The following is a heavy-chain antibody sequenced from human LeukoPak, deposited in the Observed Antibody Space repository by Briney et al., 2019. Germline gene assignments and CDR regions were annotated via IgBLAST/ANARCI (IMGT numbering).Heavy chain of an antibody. V-gene: IGHV1-2*06. CDR3: ARTLEMSTTPFDY. CDR2: INPNSGGT. J-gene: IGHJ4*02. Sequence: GASVKVSCKASGYTFTGYYMHWVRQAPGQGLEWMGRINPNSGGTNYAQKFQGRVTMTRDTSISTAYMELSRLRSDDTAVYYCARTLEMSTTPFDYWGQGTLVTVSS. CDR1: GYTFTGYY. D-gene: IGHD5-24*01.